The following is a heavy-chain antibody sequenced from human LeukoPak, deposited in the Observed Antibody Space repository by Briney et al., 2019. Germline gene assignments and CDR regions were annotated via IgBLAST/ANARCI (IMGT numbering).Heavy chain of an antibody. J-gene: IGHJ5*02. CDR1: GGSISSGSYY. CDR2: IYTSGST. CDR3: ARVVGKYSGSYYEWFDP. Sequence: SETLSLTCTVSGGSISSGSYYWSWIRQPAGKGLEWIGRIYTSGSTNYNPSLKSRVTISVDTSKNQFSLKLSSVTAADTAVYYCARVVGKYSGSYYEWFDPWGQGTLVTVSS. D-gene: IGHD1-26*01. V-gene: IGHV4-61*02.